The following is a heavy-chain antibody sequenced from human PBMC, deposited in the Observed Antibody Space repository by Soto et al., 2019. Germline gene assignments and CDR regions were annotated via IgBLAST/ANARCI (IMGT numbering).Heavy chain of an antibody. V-gene: IGHV3-30*18. CDR2: ISYDGSNT. D-gene: IGHD1-26*01. J-gene: IGHJ4*02. CDR1: GFTFSSYG. CDR3: AKEGGLSGSYYISSSYYFDY. Sequence: GGSLRLSCAASGFTFSSYGMHWVRQAPGKGLEWVAIISYDGSNTYYADSVKGRFTISRDNSKNTLYLQMNGLRAEDTSVYYCAKEGGLSGSYYISSSYYFDYWGQGTLGTVSS.